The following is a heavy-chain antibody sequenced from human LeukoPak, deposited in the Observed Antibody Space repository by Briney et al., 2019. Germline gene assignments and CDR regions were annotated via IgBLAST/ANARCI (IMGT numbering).Heavy chain of an antibody. D-gene: IGHD4-17*01. CDR2: IYHSGST. CDR1: GCSISSGYC. Sequence: SETLSLTCAVSGCSISSGYCWGWIRQPPGRGLEWGGSIYHSGSTYYNPSLKSRVTISVDTSKTQFSLKLSPVTAADTAVYYCARGELSTVTTGDFDIWGQRTMVTVSS. CDR3: ARGELSTVTTGDFDI. J-gene: IGHJ3*02. V-gene: IGHV4-38-2*01.